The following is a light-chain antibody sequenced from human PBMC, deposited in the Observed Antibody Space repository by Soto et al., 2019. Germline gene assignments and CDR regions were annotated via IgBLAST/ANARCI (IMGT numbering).Light chain of an antibody. CDR3: HSRA. Sequence: MRQSPATLSVSPGEGATLSCRASQTISRWLAWYQQKPGRAPKLLIYDASTLESGVPSRFSGSGSETEFTLTISRLQPDDFATYFCHSRAFGQGTRLEI. J-gene: IGKJ5*01. CDR2: DAS. CDR1: QTISRW. V-gene: IGKV1-5*01.